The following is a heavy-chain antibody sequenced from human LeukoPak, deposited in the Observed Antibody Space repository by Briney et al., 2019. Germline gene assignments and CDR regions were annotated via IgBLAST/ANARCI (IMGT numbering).Heavy chain of an antibody. V-gene: IGHV3-33*08. CDR3: AGNYGPYYFDY. J-gene: IGHJ4*02. Sequence: PGGSLRLSCVASGFTFSSYSMNWVRQAPGKGLEWVAVIWYDGSNKYYADSVKGRFTISRDNSKNTLYLQMNSLRAEDTAVYYCAGNYGPYYFDYWGQGTLVTVSS. D-gene: IGHD3-10*01. CDR1: GFTFSSYS. CDR2: IWYDGSNK.